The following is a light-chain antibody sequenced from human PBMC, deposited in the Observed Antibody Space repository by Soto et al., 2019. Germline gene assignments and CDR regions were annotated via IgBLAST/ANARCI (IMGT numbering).Light chain of an antibody. J-gene: IGKJ2*01. CDR1: QSVSTN. Sequence: EIVMTQSPATLSVSPGERATLSCRASQSVSTNLAWYQQKPGQAPRLLMYGASSRATGIPARFSGSGSVTEFTLTISSLQSEDFAVYYCQQYNTWPPRYTFGQGTKLEIK. V-gene: IGKV3-15*01. CDR2: GAS. CDR3: QQYNTWPPRYT.